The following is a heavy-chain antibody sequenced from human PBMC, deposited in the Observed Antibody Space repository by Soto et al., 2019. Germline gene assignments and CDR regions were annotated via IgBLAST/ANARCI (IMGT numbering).Heavy chain of an antibody. Sequence: QVQLVQSGAEVKKPGASVKVSCKASGYSFTSFAIHWVRQATGQRTEWMGWINTGNGNTKYSQKFQDRVTITRDTSARTAYMELRSLRSEDTAVYYCARDPYYSYCYMDVWGKGTTVTVFS. CDR3: ARDPYYSYCYMDV. CDR1: GYSFTSFA. CDR2: INTGNGNT. J-gene: IGHJ6*03. V-gene: IGHV1-3*04.